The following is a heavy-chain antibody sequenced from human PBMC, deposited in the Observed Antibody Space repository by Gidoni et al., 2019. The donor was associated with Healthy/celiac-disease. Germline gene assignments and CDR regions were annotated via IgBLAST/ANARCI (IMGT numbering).Heavy chain of an antibody. CDR3: ARHAGPIHQLWPLPYFDY. D-gene: IGHD5-18*01. V-gene: IGHV4-39*01. Sequence: QLQLQESGPGLVKPSETLSLTCTVSGGSISSRSYYWGWIRPPPGKGREGIGSIYCRGSTYYNPSLKSRVTISVDTSKNQFSLKLSSVTAADTAVYYCARHAGPIHQLWPLPYFDYWGQGTLVTVSS. CDR2: IYCRGST. CDR1: GGSISSRSYY. J-gene: IGHJ4*02.